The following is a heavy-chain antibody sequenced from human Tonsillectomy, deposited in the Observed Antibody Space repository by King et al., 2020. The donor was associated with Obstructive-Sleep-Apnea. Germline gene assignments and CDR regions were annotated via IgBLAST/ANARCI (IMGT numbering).Heavy chain of an antibody. CDR3: ARDSPYLGFFFWSGYMDY. CDR2: ISYVGSNK. J-gene: IGHJ4*02. CDR1: GFTFSSYA. V-gene: IGHV3-30*04. Sequence: VQLVESGGGVVQPGRSLRLSCAASGFTFSSYAMHWVRQAPGKGLEWVAVISYVGSNKYYADSVKGRFTISRDNSKNTLYLQMNSLRAEDTAVYYCARDSPYLGFFFWSGYMDYWGQGTLVTVSS. D-gene: IGHD3-3*01.